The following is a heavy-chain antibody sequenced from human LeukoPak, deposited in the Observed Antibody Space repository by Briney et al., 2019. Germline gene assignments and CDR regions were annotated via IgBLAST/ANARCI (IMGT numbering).Heavy chain of an antibody. D-gene: IGHD1-26*01. J-gene: IGHJ5*02. Sequence: HGESLKISCKGSGYSFTSYWIGWVRQMPGKGLEWMGIIYPGDSDTRYSPSFQGQVTISADKSISTAYLQWSSLKASDTAMYYCARQDVGIVGATRGRNWFDPWGQGTLVTVSS. CDR2: IYPGDSDT. V-gene: IGHV5-51*01. CDR1: GYSFTSYW. CDR3: ARQDVGIVGATRGRNWFDP.